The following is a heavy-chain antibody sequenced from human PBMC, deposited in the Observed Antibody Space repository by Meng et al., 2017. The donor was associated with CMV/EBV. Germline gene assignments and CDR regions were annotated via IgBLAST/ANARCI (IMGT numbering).Heavy chain of an antibody. D-gene: IGHD3-10*01. Sequence: SETLSLTCAVYGGSLSGYYWSWIRQPPGKGLEWIGEINHSGSKNYNPSLKSRVTISVDTSKNQFSLKLSSVTAADTAVYYCARGREYYGSGRGYYYYYYGMDVWGQGTTVTVSS. V-gene: IGHV4-34*01. J-gene: IGHJ6*02. CDR1: GGSLSGYY. CDR2: INHSGSK. CDR3: ARGREYYGSGRGYYYYYYGMDV.